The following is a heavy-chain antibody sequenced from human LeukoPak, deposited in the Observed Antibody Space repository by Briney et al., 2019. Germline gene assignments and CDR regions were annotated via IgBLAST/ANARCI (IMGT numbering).Heavy chain of an antibody. CDR1: GSSFTSYW. CDR2: IYPGDSDT. Sequence: GASLQISCQGSGSSFTSYWIGWVRQLPGKGLEWMGIIYPGDSDTRYSPSFQGQVTISADKSISTAYLQWSSLKASDTAMYYCARTGYSSSWYVDYWGQGTLVTVSS. D-gene: IGHD6-13*01. J-gene: IGHJ4*02. V-gene: IGHV5-51*01. CDR3: ARTGYSSSWYVDY.